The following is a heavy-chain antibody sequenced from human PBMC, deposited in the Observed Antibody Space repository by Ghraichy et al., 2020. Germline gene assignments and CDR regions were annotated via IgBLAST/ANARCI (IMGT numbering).Heavy chain of an antibody. V-gene: IGHV4-39*01. Sequence: SETLSLTCTVSGGSISSSSYYWGWIRQPPGKGLEWIGSIYYSGSTYYNPSLKSRVTISVDTSKNQFSLKLSSVTAADTAVYYCARRVTYYYDSSGYTVGWFDPWGQGTLVTVSS. CDR1: GGSISSSSYY. D-gene: IGHD3-22*01. CDR2: IYYSGST. CDR3: ARRVTYYYDSSGYTVGWFDP. J-gene: IGHJ5*02.